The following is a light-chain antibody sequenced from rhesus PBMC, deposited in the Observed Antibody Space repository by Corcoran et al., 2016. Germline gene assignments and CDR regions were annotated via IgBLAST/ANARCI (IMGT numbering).Light chain of an antibody. J-gene: IGLJ1*01. Sequence: QAALTQPRSVSGSPGQSVTISCTGTSSDIGGYNFVSWYQMHPGTAPKLMIYEVSKRPSGVSDRFSGSKSGNTASLTISGLQAEDEGDYYCCSYAGSYSCYIFSGGTRLTVL. CDR2: EVS. CDR3: CSYAGSYSCYI. CDR1: SSDIGGYNF. V-gene: IGLV2-32*01.